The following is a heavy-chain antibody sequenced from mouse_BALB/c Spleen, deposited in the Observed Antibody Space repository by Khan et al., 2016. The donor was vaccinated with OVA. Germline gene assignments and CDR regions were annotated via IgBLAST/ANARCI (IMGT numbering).Heavy chain of an antibody. CDR1: GYTFTDYY. J-gene: IGHJ3*01. Sequence: QVQLQQSGAELARPGASVKLSCKASGYTFTDYYINWVKQRTGQGLEWIGEIYPGSGDTYYNEKFKGKATLTADKSSSTAYMQLNSLTSEASAVYFCARRNYFGYTFAYWGQGTLVTVSA. CDR3: ARRNYFGYTFAY. V-gene: IGHV1-77*01. CDR2: IYPGSGDT. D-gene: IGHD1-2*01.